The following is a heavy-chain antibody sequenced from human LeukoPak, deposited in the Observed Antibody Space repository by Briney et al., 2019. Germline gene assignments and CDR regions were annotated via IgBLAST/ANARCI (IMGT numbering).Heavy chain of an antibody. V-gene: IGHV3-30-3*01. J-gene: IGHJ5*02. Sequence: GSLRLSCAASGFTFSSYAMHWVRQAPGQGLEWVAVISYDGSNKYYADSVKGRFTISRDNSKNTLYLQMNSLRAEDTAVYYCAKAVTANDYNKDLNWFDPWGQGTLVTVSS. D-gene: IGHD4-11*01. CDR3: AKAVTANDYNKDLNWFDP. CDR2: ISYDGSNK. CDR1: GFTFSSYA.